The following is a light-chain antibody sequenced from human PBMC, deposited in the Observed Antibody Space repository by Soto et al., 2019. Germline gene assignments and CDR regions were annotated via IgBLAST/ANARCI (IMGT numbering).Light chain of an antibody. Sequence: MHLTQSPSSLSASPAYRFTKNTRASQSISPYLSWYQQRPGKAPKLLIYAASTLKTGVPSRFRGSGSGTDFTLTISSLQPEDLATYYCQQSYSTLRTFGQGTKV. CDR3: QQSYSTLRT. V-gene: IGKV1-39*01. CDR1: QSISPY. J-gene: IGKJ1*01. CDR2: AAS.